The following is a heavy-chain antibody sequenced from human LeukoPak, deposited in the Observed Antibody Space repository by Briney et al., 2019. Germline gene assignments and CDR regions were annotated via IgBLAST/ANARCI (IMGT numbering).Heavy chain of an antibody. J-gene: IGHJ4*02. Sequence: SETLSLTCTVSAGSISSYYWSWIRQPPGKGLEWIGYIYYSGSTNYNPSLKSRVTISVDTSKNQFSLKLSSVTAADTAVYYCARDLNGDYYFDYWGQGTLVTVSS. CDR2: IYYSGST. CDR1: AGSISSYY. D-gene: IGHD3-10*01. V-gene: IGHV4-59*01. CDR3: ARDLNGDYYFDY.